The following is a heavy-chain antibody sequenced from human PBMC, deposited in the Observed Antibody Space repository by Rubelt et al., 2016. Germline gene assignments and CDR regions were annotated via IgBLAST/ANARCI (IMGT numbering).Heavy chain of an antibody. CDR3: VRDGWYFYY. D-gene: IGHD3-10*01. Sequence: GMHWVRQAPGKGLEWVAVIWYDGSNKYYADSVKGRFTISRDNAKNSLYLQMNSLRVEDTAVYYCVRDGWYFYYWGQGTMVTVSS. V-gene: IGHV3-33*01. CDR1: G. CDR2: IWYDGSNK. J-gene: IGHJ4*02.